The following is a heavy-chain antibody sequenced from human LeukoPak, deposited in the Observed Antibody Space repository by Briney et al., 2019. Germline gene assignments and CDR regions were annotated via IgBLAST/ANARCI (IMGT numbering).Heavy chain of an antibody. CDR3: ARGHPDSGSYNAFDI. CDR1: GFTFSSYS. J-gene: IGHJ3*02. CDR2: ITGSISTI. D-gene: IGHD1-26*01. Sequence: GGSLRLSCAASGFTFSSYSMNWVRQAPGKGLEWVSYITGSISTIYYADSVKGRFTISRDNAKNSVYLQMNSLRAEDTAVYYCARGHPDSGSYNAFDIWGQGTMVTVSS. V-gene: IGHV3-48*01.